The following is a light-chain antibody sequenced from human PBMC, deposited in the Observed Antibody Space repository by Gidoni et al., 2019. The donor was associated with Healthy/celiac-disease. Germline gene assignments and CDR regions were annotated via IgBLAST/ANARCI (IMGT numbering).Light chain of an antibody. J-gene: IGLJ1*01. V-gene: IGLV1-40*01. Sequence: QSVLTQPPSVSGDPGQRVTIHCTGGSSNIGAGYDVHWYQQLPGTAPNLLIYGNSNRPSGVPDRFSGAKSGTSASLAISGLQAEDEADYYCQSYYSSLSGSDVFGTGTKVTVL. CDR2: GNS. CDR1: SSNIGAGYD. CDR3: QSYYSSLSGSDV.